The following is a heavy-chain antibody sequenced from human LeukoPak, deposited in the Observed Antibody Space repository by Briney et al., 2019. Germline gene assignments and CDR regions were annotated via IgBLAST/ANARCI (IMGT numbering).Heavy chain of an antibody. J-gene: IGHJ4*02. CDR2: IDHSGST. CDR3: AGPGGGDPDY. D-gene: IGHD3-10*01. V-gene: IGHV4-34*01. CDR1: GGSFTTYY. Sequence: SETLSLTCVVYGGSFTTYYRSWIRQPPGKGLEWIGEIDHSGSTNYNPSLRSRVTISVDTSKNQFSLKLSSVTATDTAVYYCAGPGGGDPDYWGQGTLVTVSS.